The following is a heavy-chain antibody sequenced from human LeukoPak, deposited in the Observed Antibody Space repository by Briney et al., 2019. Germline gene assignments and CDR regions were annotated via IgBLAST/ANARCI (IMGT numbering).Heavy chain of an antibody. D-gene: IGHD2-2*01. CDR2: INHSGST. CDR3: ARGYCSSTSCYLYYYYGMDV. J-gene: IGHJ6*02. Sequence: PSETLSLTCAVYGGSFSGYYWSWIRQPPGKGLEWSGEINHSGSTNYNPSLKSRVTISVDTSKNQFSLKLSSVTAADTAVYYCARGYCSSTSCYLYYYYGMDVWGQGTTVTVSS. CDR1: GGSFSGYY. V-gene: IGHV4-34*01.